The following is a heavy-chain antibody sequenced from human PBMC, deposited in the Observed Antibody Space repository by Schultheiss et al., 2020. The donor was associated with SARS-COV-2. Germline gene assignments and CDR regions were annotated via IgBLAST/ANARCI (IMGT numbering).Heavy chain of an antibody. J-gene: IGHJ3*02. CDR1: GYTFTGYY. CDR3: AMGYGSGGWAFDI. CDR2: MNPNSGNT. Sequence: ASVKVSCKASGYTFTGYYMHWVRQAPGQGLEWMGWMNPNSGNTGYAQKFQGRVTITRNTSISTAYMELSSLRSEDTAVYYCAMGYGSGGWAFDIWGQGTMVTVSS. D-gene: IGHD3-10*01. V-gene: IGHV1-8*03.